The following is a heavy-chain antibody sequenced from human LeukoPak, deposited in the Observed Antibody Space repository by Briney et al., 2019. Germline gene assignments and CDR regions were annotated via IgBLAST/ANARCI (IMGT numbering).Heavy chain of an antibody. D-gene: IGHD6-6*01. V-gene: IGHV1-2*02. CDR1: GYTFTGYY. CDR3: ARTDAGIAARTYYYYGMDV. CDR2: INPNSGGT. J-gene: IGHJ6*02. Sequence: GSVKVSCKASGYTFTGYYMHWVRQAPGEGPEWRGWINPNSGGTNNAQKFQGRVTMPRATSISTAYMDLSRLRSDDTAVYYWARTDAGIAARTYYYYGMDVWSQGTTVTVSS.